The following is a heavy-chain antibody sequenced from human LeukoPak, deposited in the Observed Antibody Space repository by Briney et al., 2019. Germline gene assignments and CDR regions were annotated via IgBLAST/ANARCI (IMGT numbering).Heavy chain of an antibody. CDR2: ISGSGGST. CDR1: GFTFSSYA. Sequence: EGSLRLSCAASGFTFSSYAMSWVRQAPGKGLEWVSAISGSGGSTYYADSVKGRFTISRDNSKNTLYLQMNSLRAEDTAVYYCAKVMIVVVIDYYFDYWGQGTLVTVSS. J-gene: IGHJ4*02. V-gene: IGHV3-23*01. CDR3: AKVMIVVVIDYYFDY. D-gene: IGHD3-22*01.